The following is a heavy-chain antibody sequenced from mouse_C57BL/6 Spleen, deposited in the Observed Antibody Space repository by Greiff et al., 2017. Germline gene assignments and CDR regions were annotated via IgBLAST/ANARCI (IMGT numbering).Heavy chain of an antibody. V-gene: IGHV1-69*01. CDR3: ARRPITTHFDY. CDR2: IDPSDSYT. J-gene: IGHJ2*01. D-gene: IGHD1-1*01. Sequence: QVQLQQPGAELVMPGASVKLSCKASGYTFTSYWMHWVKQRPGQGLEWIGEIDPSDSYTNYNQKVKGKSTLTVDKSSSTAYMQLSSLTSEDSAVYYCARRPITTHFDYWGQGTTLTVSS. CDR1: GYTFTSYW.